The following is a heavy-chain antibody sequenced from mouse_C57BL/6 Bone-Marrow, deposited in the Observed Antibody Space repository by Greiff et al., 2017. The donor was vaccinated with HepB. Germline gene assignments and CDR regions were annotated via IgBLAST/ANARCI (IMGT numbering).Heavy chain of an antibody. J-gene: IGHJ2*01. D-gene: IGHD3-3*01. CDR2: ISYDGSN. V-gene: IGHV3-6*01. CDR3: ARGGTLYYFDY. CDR1: GYSITSGYY. Sequence: VQLKESGPGLVKPSQSLSLTCSVTGYSITSGYYWNWIRQFPGNKLEWMGYISYDGSNNYNPSLKNRISITRYTSKNQFFLKLNSVTTEDTATYYCARGGTLYYFDYWGQGTTLTVSS.